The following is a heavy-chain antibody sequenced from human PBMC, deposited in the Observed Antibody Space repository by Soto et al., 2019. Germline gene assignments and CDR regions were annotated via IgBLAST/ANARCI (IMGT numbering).Heavy chain of an antibody. CDR2: ISYDGSNK. CDR3: AKDLDISPLTMVRGRPSRPGYYYGMDV. CDR1: GFTFSSYG. J-gene: IGHJ6*02. D-gene: IGHD3-10*01. Sequence: QVQLVESGGGVVQPGRSLRLSCAASGFTFSSYGMHWVRQAPGKGLEWVAVISYDGSNKYYADSVKGRFTISRDNSKNTLYLQMNSLRAEDTAVYYCAKDLDISPLTMVRGRPSRPGYYYGMDVWGQGTTVTVSS. V-gene: IGHV3-30*18.